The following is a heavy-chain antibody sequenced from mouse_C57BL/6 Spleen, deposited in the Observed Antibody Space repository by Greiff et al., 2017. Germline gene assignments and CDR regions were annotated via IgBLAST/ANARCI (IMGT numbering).Heavy chain of an antibody. CDR3: TRNGYYVDWFAY. D-gene: IGHD2-3*01. CDR1: GYTFTDYE. J-gene: IGHJ3*01. Sequence: QVQLQQSGAELVRPGASVTLSCKASGYTFTDYEMHWVKQTPVHGLEWIGAIDPETGGTAYNQKFKGTAILTADKSSSTAYMELRSLTSEDSAVYYCTRNGYYVDWFAYWGRGTLVTVSA. V-gene: IGHV1-15*01. CDR2: IDPETGGT.